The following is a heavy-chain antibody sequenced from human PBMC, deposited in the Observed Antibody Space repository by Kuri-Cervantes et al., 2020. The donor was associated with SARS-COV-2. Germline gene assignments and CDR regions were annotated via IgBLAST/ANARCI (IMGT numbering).Heavy chain of an antibody. D-gene: IGHD4-11*01. V-gene: IGHV3-21*01. J-gene: IGHJ4*02. CDR1: GFTFSGYS. CDR3: AREDGKALQDPRLWDY. CDR2: ISSSSSYI. Sequence: GESLKISCAASGFTFSGYSMNWVRQAPGKGLEWVSSISSSSSYIYYADSVKGRFTISRDNAKNSLYLQMNSLRAEDTAVYYCAREDGKALQDPRLWDYWGQGTLVTVSS.